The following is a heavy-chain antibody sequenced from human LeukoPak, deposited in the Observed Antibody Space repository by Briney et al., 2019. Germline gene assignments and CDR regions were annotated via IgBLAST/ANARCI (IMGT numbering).Heavy chain of an antibody. D-gene: IGHD3-22*01. Sequence: PGGSLRLSCAASGFTFSSYGMHWVRQAPGKGLEWVAVIWYDGSNKYYADSVKGRFTISRDNSKNTLYLQMNSLRAEDTAVYYCARDEVYYYDSSGPEDAWGQGTTVTVSS. CDR2: IWYDGSNK. V-gene: IGHV3-33*01. J-gene: IGHJ6*02. CDR1: GFTFSSYG. CDR3: ARDEVYYYDSSGPEDA.